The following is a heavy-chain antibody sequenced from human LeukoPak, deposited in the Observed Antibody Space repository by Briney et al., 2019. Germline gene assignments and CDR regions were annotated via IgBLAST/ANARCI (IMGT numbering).Heavy chain of an antibody. J-gene: IGHJ4*02. Sequence: TGGSLRLSCAASGFTFSGYWMHWVRQPPGKGLVWVSRINSDGSMTNYADSVKGRFTISRDNANTLYLRMNCLRAEDTAVYYCVRGTAFWNGVDYWGQGTLVTVSS. V-gene: IGHV3-74*01. D-gene: IGHD3-3*01. CDR3: VRGTAFWNGVDY. CDR1: GFTFSGYW. CDR2: INSDGSMT.